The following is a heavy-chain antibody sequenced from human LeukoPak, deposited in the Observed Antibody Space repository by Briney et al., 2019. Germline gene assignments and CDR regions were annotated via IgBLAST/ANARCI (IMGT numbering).Heavy chain of an antibody. J-gene: IGHJ4*02. V-gene: IGHV4-39*01. CDR3: ARCKLSVVGSWSL. CDR1: GGSISSSSYY. CDR2: IYYSGST. Sequence: SETLSLTCTVSGGSISSSSYYWGWIRQPPGKGLEWIGSIYYSGSTYYNPSLKSRVTISVDTSKNQFSLKLSSVTAADTAVYYCARCKLSVVGSWSLWGQGTLVTVSS. D-gene: IGHD6-13*01.